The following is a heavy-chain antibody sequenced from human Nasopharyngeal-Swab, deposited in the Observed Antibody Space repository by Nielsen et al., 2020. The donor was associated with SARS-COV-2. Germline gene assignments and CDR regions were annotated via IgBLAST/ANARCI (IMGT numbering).Heavy chain of an antibody. CDR2: MNPNRGNT. CDR3: ARGAGYSSGWNAFDI. J-gene: IGHJ3*02. D-gene: IGHD6-19*01. Sequence: WVRQAPGQGLEWMGWMNPNRGNTGYAQKFQGRVTMTRNTSISTAYMELSSLRSEDTAVYYCARGAGYSSGWNAFDIWGQGAMVTVSS. V-gene: IGHV1-8*01.